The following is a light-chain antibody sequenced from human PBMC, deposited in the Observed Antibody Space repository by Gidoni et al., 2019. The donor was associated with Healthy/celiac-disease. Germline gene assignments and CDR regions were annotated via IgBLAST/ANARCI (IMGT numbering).Light chain of an antibody. CDR1: SSNIGAGYD. J-gene: IGLJ3*02. CDR3: QSYDSSLSGRG. V-gene: IGLV1-40*01. Sequence: QSVLTQPPSGSGAPGQRVPISCTGSSSNIGAGYDVHWYQQLPGTAPKLLIYGNSNRPSGVPDRFSGSKSGTSASLAITGLQAEDEADYYCQSYDSSLSGRGFGGGTKLTVL. CDR2: GNS.